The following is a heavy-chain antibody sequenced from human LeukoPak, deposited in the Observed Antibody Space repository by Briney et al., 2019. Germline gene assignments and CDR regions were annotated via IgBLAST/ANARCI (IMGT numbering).Heavy chain of an antibody. D-gene: IGHD6-13*01. V-gene: IGHV4-34*01. CDR1: GGSLSGYY. J-gene: IGHJ4*02. CDR2: ITHSGSN. CDR3: ARDSSSWNNFDH. Sequence: PSETLSLTCAVSGGSLSGYYWSWIRQPPGKGLEWIGEITHSGSNNYNPSLKSRVTISVDTSKNQVSLRLSSVTAADTAVYYCARDSSSWNNFDHWGQGTLVTVSS.